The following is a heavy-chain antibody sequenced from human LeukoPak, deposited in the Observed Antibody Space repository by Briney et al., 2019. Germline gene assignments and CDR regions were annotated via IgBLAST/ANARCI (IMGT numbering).Heavy chain of an antibody. CDR2: IYTSGST. Sequence: PSETLSLTCAVYGGSFSGYYWSWIRQPAGKGLEWIGRIYTSGSTNYNPSLKSRVTISVDTPKNQFSLKLSSVTAADTAVYYCAREGLAMVRGVLPKEAWGWFDPWGQGTLVTVSS. D-gene: IGHD3-10*01. J-gene: IGHJ5*02. CDR1: GGSFSGYY. V-gene: IGHV4-4*07. CDR3: AREGLAMVRGVLPKEAWGWFDP.